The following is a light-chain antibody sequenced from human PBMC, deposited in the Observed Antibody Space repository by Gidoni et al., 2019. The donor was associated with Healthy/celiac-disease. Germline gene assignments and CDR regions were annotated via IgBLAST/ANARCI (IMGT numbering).Light chain of an antibody. CDR3: QKYNSAPWT. J-gene: IGKJ1*01. CDR1: QGISNY. CDR2: AAS. Sequence: DIQMTQSPSSLSASVGDRVTITCRASQGISNYLAWYQQKPGKVPKLLIYAASTLQSGVQARFGGSGSGTDFTLTISSLQPEDVATYYCQKYNSAPWTFGQGTKVEIK. V-gene: IGKV1-27*01.